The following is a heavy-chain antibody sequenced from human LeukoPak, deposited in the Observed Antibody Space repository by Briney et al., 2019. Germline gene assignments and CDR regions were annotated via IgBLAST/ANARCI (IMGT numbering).Heavy chain of an antibody. CDR2: TKSDGSDK. CDR1: GFSLNNYW. J-gene: IGHJ3*02. CDR3: ATDLPWGSDVFDM. V-gene: IGHV3-7*03. D-gene: IGHD7-27*01. Sequence: GGSLRLSCAASGFSLNNYWMMWVRQAPGKGLEWVANTKSDGSDKYYVDSVKGRFTISRDNARNSLFLQMSSLRADDTATYYCATDLPWGSDVFDMWGRGTMVTVSS.